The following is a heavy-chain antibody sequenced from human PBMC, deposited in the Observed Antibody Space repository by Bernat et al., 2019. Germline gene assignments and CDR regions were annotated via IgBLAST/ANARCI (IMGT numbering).Heavy chain of an antibody. Sequence: EVQLVESGGGLVQPGGSLRLSCAASGFTFSSYWMSWVRQAPGKGLEWVANIKQDGSEKYYVESRKGRFTSSRDNAKNSLYLQMNSLRAEDTAVYYCARYYDYIWGSSRLKGAFDIWGQGTMVTVSS. CDR2: IKQDGSEK. J-gene: IGHJ3*02. V-gene: IGHV3-7*03. CDR1: GFTFSSYW. D-gene: IGHD3-16*02. CDR3: ARYYDYIWGSSRLKGAFDI.